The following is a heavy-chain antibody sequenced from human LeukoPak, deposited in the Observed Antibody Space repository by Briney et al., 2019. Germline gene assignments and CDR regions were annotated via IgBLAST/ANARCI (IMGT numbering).Heavy chain of an antibody. J-gene: IGHJ5*02. CDR3: ARGALGWLDP. CDR2: ISYSGST. Sequence: SETLSLTCTVSGGSISSYYWSWMRQPPGKGLEWIGYISYSGSTNYNPSLKSRVIISVDTSKNQFSLNLSSVTAADTAVYYCARGALGWLDPWGQGTLVTVSS. CDR1: GGSISSYY. V-gene: IGHV4-59*01.